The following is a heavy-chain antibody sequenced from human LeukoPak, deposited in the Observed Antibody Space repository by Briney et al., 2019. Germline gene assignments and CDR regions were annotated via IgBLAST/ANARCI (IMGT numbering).Heavy chain of an antibody. CDR1: GFTFSSQA. Sequence: PGGSPRLSCAASGFTFSSQAMSWVRQAPGKGLEWVSVIGGSGSITYYRDSVKGRFTISRDNSKNTMYLQMNSLRAEDTAVYYCASAGSGWYDYWGQGTLVTVSS. V-gene: IGHV3-23*01. J-gene: IGHJ4*02. CDR2: IGGSGSIT. D-gene: IGHD6-19*01. CDR3: ASAGSGWYDY.